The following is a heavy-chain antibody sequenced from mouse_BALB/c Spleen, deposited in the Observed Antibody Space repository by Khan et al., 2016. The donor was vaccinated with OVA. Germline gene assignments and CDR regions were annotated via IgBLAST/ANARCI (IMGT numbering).Heavy chain of an antibody. CDR1: GYTFTDYV. Sequence: QVQLQQPGPELVKPGASVKMSCKASGYTFTDYVMNWVKQRNGQGLAWIGQIYPGSDSTYYNEKFKGKATLTADRSSSTAYMQLSNLTSEDSAVXFWAGPGWDVFAYWGQGTLVTVS. D-gene: IGHD4-1*01. CDR2: IYPGSDST. CDR3: AGPGWDVFAY. J-gene: IGHJ3*01. V-gene: IGHV1-77*01.